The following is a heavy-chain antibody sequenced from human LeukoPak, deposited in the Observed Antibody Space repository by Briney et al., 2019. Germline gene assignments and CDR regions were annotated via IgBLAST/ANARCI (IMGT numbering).Heavy chain of an antibody. Sequence: SETLSPTCTVSGGSINSSTYYWGWIRQPPGKGLEWIGNVYYTGSTNYNPSLKSRVTVSVDTSKNQFSLKLTSVTAADTAVYYCARRKLRTSWRDYWGQGTLVTVSS. CDR2: VYYTGST. CDR1: GGSINSSTYY. V-gene: IGHV4-39*01. J-gene: IGHJ4*02. D-gene: IGHD6-13*01. CDR3: ARRKLRTSWRDY.